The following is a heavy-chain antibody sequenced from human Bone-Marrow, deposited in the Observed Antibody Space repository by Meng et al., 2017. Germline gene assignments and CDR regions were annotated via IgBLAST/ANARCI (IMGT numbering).Heavy chain of an antibody. V-gene: IGHV7-4-1*02. CDR2: INTNTGNP. D-gene: IGHD3-22*01. CDR3: ARVNPDSSGYYYYYYGMDV. Sequence: ASVKVSCKASGYTFTRFAMNWVRQAPGQGLEWMGWINTNTGNPTYAHGFTGRFVFSLDTSVSTAYLQISSLKADDTAVYYCARVNPDSSGYYYYYYGMDVWGQGTTVTVSS. CDR1: GYTFTRFA. J-gene: IGHJ6*02.